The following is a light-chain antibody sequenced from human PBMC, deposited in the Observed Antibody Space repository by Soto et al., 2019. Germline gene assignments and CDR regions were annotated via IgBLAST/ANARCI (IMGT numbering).Light chain of an antibody. CDR3: TSYAGINNLGV. V-gene: IGLV2-8*01. CDR2: EVT. J-gene: IGLJ1*01. Sequence: QSALTQPASVSGSPGQSTTISCTGTSSDVGGYNYVSWYQQHPGKAPKLIISEVTKRPSGVPDRFSGSKSGNTASLTVSGLQAEDEADYYCTSYAGINNLGVFGTGTKVTVL. CDR1: SSDVGGYNY.